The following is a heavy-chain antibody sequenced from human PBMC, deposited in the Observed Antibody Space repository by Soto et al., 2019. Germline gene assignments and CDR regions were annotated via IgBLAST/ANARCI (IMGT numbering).Heavy chain of an antibody. D-gene: IGHD2-21*02. CDR3: ARCDVCYPGGDDAFDL. V-gene: IGHV1-69*01. J-gene: IGHJ3*01. CDR2: IIPMFGTS. CDR1: GGTFSSHA. Sequence: QVQLVQSGAEVKKPGSSVKVSCKTSGGTFSSHALTWLRQAPGQGLEWMGGIIPMFGTSYTSQKFQGRVAISADETTSTLELSSLRSEDTAVYFCARCDVCYPGGDDAFDLWGQGSTFIVSS.